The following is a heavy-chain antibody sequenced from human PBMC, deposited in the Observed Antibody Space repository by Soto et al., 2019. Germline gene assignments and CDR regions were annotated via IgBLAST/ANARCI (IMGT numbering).Heavy chain of an antibody. CDR1: GGTFNNFS. J-gene: IGHJ6*01. CDR3: ATATISPVSSAYHHYGMDV. D-gene: IGHD3-3*01. V-gene: IGHV1-69*01. CDR2: IMPVFDTA. Sequence: QVQLVQAGAEVKKPGASVKVSCQASGGTFNNFSFTWVRQAPGQGLEWLGGIMPVFDTANNAQRYQGRVTITADEFTRTVYMEMSSLISDATAVDYCATATISPVSSAYHHYGMDVW.